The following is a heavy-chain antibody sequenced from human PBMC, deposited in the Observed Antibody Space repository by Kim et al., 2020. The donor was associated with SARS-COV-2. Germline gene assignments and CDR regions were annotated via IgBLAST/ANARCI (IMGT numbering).Heavy chain of an antibody. D-gene: IGHD6-19*01. CDR1: GGSISSSSYY. V-gene: IGHV4-39*01. CDR2: IYYSGST. J-gene: IGHJ4*02. Sequence: SETLSLTCTVSGGSISSSSYYWGWIRQPPGKGLEWIGSIYYSGSTYYNPSLKSRVTISVDTSKSQFSLKLSSVTAADTAVYYCGYRSGWYKGSPFDYWGQGTLVTVSS. CDR3: GYRSGWYKGSPFDY.